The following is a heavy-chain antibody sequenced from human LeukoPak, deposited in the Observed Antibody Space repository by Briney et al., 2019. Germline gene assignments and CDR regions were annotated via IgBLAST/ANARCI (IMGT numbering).Heavy chain of an antibody. Sequence: PGVSLRLSCAASGFTFCSKPMGWDRHAPGQGLEWVCAIRGSGGCTYYADSVKGRFTISRDNSKNTLYLQTNSLRAEDTAVYYCANDGPIVVPWFWYWGQGTLVTVSS. CDR1: GFTFCSKP. D-gene: IGHD2-2*01. CDR2: IRGSGGCT. J-gene: IGHJ4*02. CDR3: ANDGPIVVPWFWY. V-gene: IGHV3-23*01.